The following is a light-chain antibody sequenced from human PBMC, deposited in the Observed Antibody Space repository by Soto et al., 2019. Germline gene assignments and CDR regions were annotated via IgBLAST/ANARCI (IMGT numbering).Light chain of an antibody. CDR3: CSYAGSSNYV. CDR1: SSVFGCYNL. CDR2: EDS. V-gene: IGLV2-23*01. J-gene: IGLJ1*01. Sequence: QAALTPPASVYGSPGQSMTISCTGTSSVFGCYNLVSCYQKHQGKAPKLMIYEDSKRPSGVSNRFSGAKSGNTASLTISGLQAEDDADYYCCSYAGSSNYVFGSGTKLTVL.